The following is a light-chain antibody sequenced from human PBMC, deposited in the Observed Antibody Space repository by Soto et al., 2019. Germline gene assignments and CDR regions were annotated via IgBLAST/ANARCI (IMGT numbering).Light chain of an antibody. J-gene: IGLJ1*01. Sequence: QSVLTQPASVSGSPGQSITISCTGTSSYIGTYNLVSWYQQHPGKAPKLIIYGATERPSGVSNRFSGSRSGNTASLTISGLQAEDEADYHCCSYAGGSTFVFGTGTKLTVL. CDR2: GAT. CDR3: CSYAGGSTFV. V-gene: IGLV2-23*01. CDR1: SSYIGTYNL.